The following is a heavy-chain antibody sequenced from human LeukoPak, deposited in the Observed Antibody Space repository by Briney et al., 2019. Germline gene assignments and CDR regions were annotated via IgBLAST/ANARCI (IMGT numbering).Heavy chain of an antibody. CDR1: GGSISSGGYY. CDR3: ARDRFEAATRYDDYGFYWYFDL. CDR2: IYYSGST. Sequence: SQTLSLTCTVSGGSISSGGYYWSWIRQHPGKGLERIGYIYYSGSTYYNPSLKSRVTISVDTSKNQFSLKLRSVPAADTAVYYCARDRFEAATRYDDYGFYWYFDLWGRGTLVTVSS. V-gene: IGHV4-31*03. D-gene: IGHD4-17*01. J-gene: IGHJ2*01.